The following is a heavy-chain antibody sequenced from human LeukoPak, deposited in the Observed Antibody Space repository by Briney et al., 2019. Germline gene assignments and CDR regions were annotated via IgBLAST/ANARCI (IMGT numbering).Heavy chain of an antibody. CDR2: ISSSSSYI. J-gene: IGHJ6*02. CDR3: ARKLRLGGLDV. V-gene: IGHV3-21*01. CDR1: GFTFNRNG. D-gene: IGHD3-16*01. Sequence: GGSLRLSCAASGFTFNRNGMHWVRQAPGKGLEWVSSISSSSSYIYYADSVKGRFTISRDNAKNSLYLQMNSLRAEDTAVYYCARKLRLGGLDVWGQGTKVTVSS.